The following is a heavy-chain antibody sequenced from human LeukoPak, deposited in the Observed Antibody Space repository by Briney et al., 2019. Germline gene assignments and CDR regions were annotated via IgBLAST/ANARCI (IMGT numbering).Heavy chain of an antibody. Sequence: GGSLRLSCAASGFTFSSYWVSWVRQAPGKGLEWVANIKQDGSEKYYVDSVKGRFTISRDNAKNSLYLQMNSLRAEDTAVYYCARVGAAAGTGVYYYYGMDVWGQGTTVTVSS. J-gene: IGHJ6*02. CDR1: GFTFSSYW. CDR3: ARVGAAAGTGVYYYYGMDV. D-gene: IGHD6-13*01. CDR2: IKQDGSEK. V-gene: IGHV3-7*01.